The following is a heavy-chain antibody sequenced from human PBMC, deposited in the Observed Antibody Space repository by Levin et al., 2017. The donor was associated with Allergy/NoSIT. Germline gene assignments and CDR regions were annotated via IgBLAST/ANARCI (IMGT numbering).Heavy chain of an antibody. CDR2: INHSRST. J-gene: IGHJ3*02. V-gene: IGHV4-34*01. D-gene: IGHD6-13*01. Sequence: SQTLSLTCAVYGGSFTNYYWNRIRQPPGKGLEWIGEINHSRSTYYNASLKSRLTISVDTSKNHFSLNLSSVTAADTAVYYCARLNIAGAFDIWGQGTLVTVSS. CDR1: GGSFTNYY. CDR3: ARLNIAGAFDI.